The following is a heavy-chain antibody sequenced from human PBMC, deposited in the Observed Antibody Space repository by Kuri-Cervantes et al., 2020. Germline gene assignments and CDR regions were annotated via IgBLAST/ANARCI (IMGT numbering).Heavy chain of an antibody. Sequence: LETLSLTCTVSGGSISSYYWSWIRQPPGKGLEWIGYIYYSGSTNYNPSLKSRVTISVDTSKNQFSLKLSSVTAADTAVYYCAGRQQLSPFDYWGQGTLVTVSS. D-gene: IGHD6-13*01. CDR1: GGSISSYY. V-gene: IGHV4-59*13. J-gene: IGHJ4*02. CDR3: AGRQQLSPFDY. CDR2: IYYSGST.